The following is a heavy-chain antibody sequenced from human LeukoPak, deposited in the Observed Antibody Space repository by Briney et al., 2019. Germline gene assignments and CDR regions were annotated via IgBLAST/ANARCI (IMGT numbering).Heavy chain of an antibody. CDR2: IFTSGST. D-gene: IGHD6-13*01. Sequence: SETLSLTCTVSGGSISSYYWSWIRQPAGKGLEWIGHIFTSGSTNYNPSLKSRVTISVDKSKNQFSLKLISVTAADTAVYCCARFDRSSWSYYFDYWGQGTLVTVSS. CDR1: GGSISSYY. J-gene: IGHJ4*02. V-gene: IGHV4-4*07. CDR3: ARFDRSSWSYYFDY.